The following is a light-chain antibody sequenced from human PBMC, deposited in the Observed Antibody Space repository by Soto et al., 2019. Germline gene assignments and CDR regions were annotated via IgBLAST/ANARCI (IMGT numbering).Light chain of an antibody. CDR1: SSDVGGYNY. Sequence: QSVLTQPASVSGSPGQSITISCTGTSSDVGGYNYVSWYQQHPGKAPKLMIYDVSNRPSGVPNRFSGSKSGNTASLTISGLQAEDEADYYCSSYTSSSTGVFGGGTKVTVL. J-gene: IGLJ3*02. CDR3: SSYTSSSTGV. V-gene: IGLV2-14*01. CDR2: DVS.